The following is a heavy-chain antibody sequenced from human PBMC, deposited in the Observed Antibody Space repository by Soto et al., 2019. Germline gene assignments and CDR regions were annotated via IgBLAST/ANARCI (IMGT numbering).Heavy chain of an antibody. V-gene: IGHV3-30*18. CDR2: ISYDGSNK. D-gene: IGHD4-17*01. Sequence: QVQLVESGGGVVQPGRSLRRSCAASGFTFSSYGMHWVRQAPGKGLEWVAVISYDGSNKYYADSVKGRFTISRDNSKNTLYLPMNSLRAEDTAVNYCAKDPAHYGDSPSLFDYWGQGTLVTVSS. J-gene: IGHJ4*02. CDR3: AKDPAHYGDSPSLFDY. CDR1: GFTFSSYG.